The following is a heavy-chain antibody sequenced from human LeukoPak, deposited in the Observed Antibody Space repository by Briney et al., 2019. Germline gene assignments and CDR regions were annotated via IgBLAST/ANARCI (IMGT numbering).Heavy chain of an antibody. CDR3: ARGRRSPMIVVVPAARYNWFDP. Sequence: PSETLSLTCAVYGGSFSGYYWSWIRQPPGTGLEWIGEINHSGSTNYNPSLKSRVTISVDTSKNQFSLKLSSVTAADTAVYYCARGRRSPMIVVVPAARYNWFDPWGQGTLVTVSS. D-gene: IGHD2-2*01. CDR2: INHSGST. CDR1: GGSFSGYY. J-gene: IGHJ5*02. V-gene: IGHV4-34*01.